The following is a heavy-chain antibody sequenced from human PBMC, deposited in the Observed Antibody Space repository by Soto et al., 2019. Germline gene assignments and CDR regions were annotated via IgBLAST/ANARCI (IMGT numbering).Heavy chain of an antibody. Sequence: EVQLLQSGGGLVQPGGSLRLSCAASGFTCTSYSMTWVRQTPGKGLEWVAAVNPGGYSTYYADSVKGRFTISRDTSNKTLYLQMHSLRAEDTAVYYCAKDLRVGSGYDLDYRDQGTLVTVSS. V-gene: IGHV3-23*01. J-gene: IGHJ4*02. CDR2: VNPGGYST. CDR1: GFTCTSYS. D-gene: IGHD5-12*01. CDR3: AKDLRVGSGYDLDY.